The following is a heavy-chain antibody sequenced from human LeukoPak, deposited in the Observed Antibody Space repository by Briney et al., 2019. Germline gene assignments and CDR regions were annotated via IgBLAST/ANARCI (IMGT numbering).Heavy chain of an antibody. Sequence: PGGSLRLSCAASGFTFSSYAMSWVRQTPGQGLEWVSAISASGGGTYYADSVKGRFTISRDNSKNTLYLQMNSLRAEDTAVYYCAKAYGGYDFDYWGQGTLVTVPS. CDR3: AKAYGGYDFDY. J-gene: IGHJ4*02. CDR2: ISASGGGT. CDR1: GFTFSSYA. D-gene: IGHD5-12*01. V-gene: IGHV3-23*01.